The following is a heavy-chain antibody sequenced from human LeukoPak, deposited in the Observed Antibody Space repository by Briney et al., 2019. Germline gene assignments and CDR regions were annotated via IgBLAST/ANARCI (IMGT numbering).Heavy chain of an antibody. CDR3: ARDKSVRQWLVSN. Sequence: GGSLRLSCAASGFTFSSHGTSWVRQAPGKGLEWVSTISGSGDNTYYADSVKGRFTISRDNSKNTLYLQMNSLRAEDTAVYYCARDKSVRQWLVSNWGQGTLVTVSS. CDR1: GFTFSSHG. V-gene: IGHV3-23*01. J-gene: IGHJ4*02. CDR2: ISGSGDNT. D-gene: IGHD6-19*01.